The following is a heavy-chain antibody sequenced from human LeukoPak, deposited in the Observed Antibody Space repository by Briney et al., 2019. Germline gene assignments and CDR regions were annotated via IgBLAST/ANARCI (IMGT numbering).Heavy chain of an antibody. V-gene: IGHV4-39*01. D-gene: IGHD6-6*01. J-gene: IGHJ6*03. Sequence: SETLSLTCTVSGGSISSSSYYWGWIRQPPGKGLEWIGSIYYSGSTYYNPSLKSRVTISVDTSKNQFSLKLSSVTAADTAVYYCARAPRIAARPRDRYMDVWGKGTTVTVSS. CDR1: GGSISSSSYY. CDR3: ARAPRIAARPRDRYMDV. CDR2: IYYSGST.